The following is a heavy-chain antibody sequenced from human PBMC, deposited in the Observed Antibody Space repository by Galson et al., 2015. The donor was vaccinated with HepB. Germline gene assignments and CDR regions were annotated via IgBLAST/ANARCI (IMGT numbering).Heavy chain of an antibody. CDR1: GFTFSSYG. CDR3: ASAVAGTLAVDY. Sequence: SLRLSCAASGFTFSSYGMHWVRQAPGKGLEWVAVISYDGSNKYYADSVKGRFTISRDNSKNTLYLQMNSLRAEDTAVYYCASAVAGTLAVDYWGQGTLVTVSS. V-gene: IGHV3-30*03. J-gene: IGHJ4*02. CDR2: ISYDGSNK. D-gene: IGHD6-19*01.